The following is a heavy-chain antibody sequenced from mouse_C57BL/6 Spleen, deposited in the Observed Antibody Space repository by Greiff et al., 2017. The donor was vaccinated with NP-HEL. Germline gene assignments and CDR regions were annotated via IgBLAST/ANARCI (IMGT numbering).Heavy chain of an antibody. Sequence: EVQLQQSGTVLARPGASVKMSCKTSGYTFTSYWMHWVKQRPGPGLEWIGAIYPGNSDTSYNQKFKGKAKLTAVTSASTAYMELSSLTNEYSAVYYCTTIYDDYYGGYFDVWGTGTTVTVSS. CDR2: IYPGNSDT. V-gene: IGHV1-5*01. D-gene: IGHD2-3*01. J-gene: IGHJ1*03. CDR3: TTIYDDYYGGYFDV. CDR1: GYTFTSYW.